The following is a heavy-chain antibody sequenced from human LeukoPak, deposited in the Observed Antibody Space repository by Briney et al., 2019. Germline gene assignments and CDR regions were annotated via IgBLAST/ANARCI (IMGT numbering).Heavy chain of an antibody. D-gene: IGHD2-15*01. CDR1: GFTFSSNA. CDR2: ISYDGIYK. Sequence: GRSLRLSCAASGFTFSSNAMNWVRQAPGRGLEWVAIISYDGIYKYYADSVKGRFTISRDNSKNTPYLQMNSLRAEDTAVYYCARGLSTRGDSPAYWGQGTLVTVSS. J-gene: IGHJ4*02. V-gene: IGHV3-30-3*01. CDR3: ARGLSTRGDSPAY.